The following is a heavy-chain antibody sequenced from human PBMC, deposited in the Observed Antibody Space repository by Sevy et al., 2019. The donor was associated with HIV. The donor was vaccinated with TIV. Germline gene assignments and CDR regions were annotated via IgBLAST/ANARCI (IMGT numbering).Heavy chain of an antibody. V-gene: IGHV3-21*01. CDR3: ARDFVETNY. Sequence: GSLRPSCAASGFTFRTFTINWVRQAPGKGLGWVSSFSASNTYIYYADSVKGRFTISRDNAKNSLYLQMNSLRADDTAVYYCARDFVETNYWGQGTLVTVSS. CDR2: FSASNTYI. D-gene: IGHD2-8*01. CDR1: GFTFRTFT. J-gene: IGHJ4*02.